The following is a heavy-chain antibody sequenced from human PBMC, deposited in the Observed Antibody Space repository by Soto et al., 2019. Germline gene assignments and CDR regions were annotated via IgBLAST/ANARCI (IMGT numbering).Heavy chain of an antibody. V-gene: IGHV1-2*04. CDR3: ARLVGSYYGMDV. D-gene: IGHD6-6*01. CDR1: GYTFTGYY. J-gene: IGHJ6*02. CDR2: INPNSGGT. Sequence: ASVNVSCKASGYTFTGYYMHWVRQAPGQGLEWMGWINPNSGGTNYAQKFQGWVTMTRDTSISTAYMELSRLRSDDTAVYYCARLVGSYYGMDVWGQGTTVTVSS.